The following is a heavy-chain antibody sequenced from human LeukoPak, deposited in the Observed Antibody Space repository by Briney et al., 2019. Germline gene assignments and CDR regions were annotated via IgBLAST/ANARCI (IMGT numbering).Heavy chain of an antibody. CDR2: FNPNTGGT. CDR3: ATQSFDF. CDR1: GYTFSDYT. D-gene: IGHD2-15*01. V-gene: IGHV1-2*02. Sequence: ASLKVSCKASGYTFSDYTMHWVRQAPGQGLEWLGWFNPNTGGTFSAQRFQGRVTLTWDTSISTAYMQLRNLKSDDTAVFYRATQSFDFWGQGTLVTVSS. J-gene: IGHJ4*02.